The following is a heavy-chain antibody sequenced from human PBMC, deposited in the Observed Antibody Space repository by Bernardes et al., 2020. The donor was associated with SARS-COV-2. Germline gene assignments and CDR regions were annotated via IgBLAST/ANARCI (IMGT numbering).Heavy chain of an antibody. J-gene: IGHJ4*02. Sequence: GGSLRLSCAASGFTFSSYSMNWVRQAPGKGLEWVSSISSSSSYIYYADSVKGRFTISRDNAKNSLYLQMNSLRAEDMAVYYCARDAYYYDSSGYQYAQDFDYWGQGTLVTVSS. D-gene: IGHD3-22*01. V-gene: IGHV3-21*01. CDR1: GFTFSSYS. CDR3: ARDAYYYDSSGYQYAQDFDY. CDR2: ISSSSSYI.